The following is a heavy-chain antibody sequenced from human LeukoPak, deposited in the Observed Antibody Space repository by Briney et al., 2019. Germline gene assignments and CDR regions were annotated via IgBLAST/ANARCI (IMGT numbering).Heavy chain of an antibody. D-gene: IGHD5-24*01. CDR3: GRHTSMATRTNWFDP. CDR2: IYYSGST. V-gene: IGHV4-59*08. Sequence: KPSETLSLTCTVSGGSISSYYWSWIRQPPGEGLEWIGFIYYSGSTNQNPSLKSRVTMSVDTSKNHFSLTLSSVTAADTAVYYCGRHTSMATRTNWFDPWGQGTLVTVSS. J-gene: IGHJ5*02. CDR1: GGSISSYY.